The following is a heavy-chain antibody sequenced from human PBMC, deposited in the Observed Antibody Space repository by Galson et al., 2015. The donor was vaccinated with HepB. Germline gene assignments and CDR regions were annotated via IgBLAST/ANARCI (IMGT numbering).Heavy chain of an antibody. J-gene: IGHJ4*02. CDR2: ISPRDSDT. CDR1: GYSFTTHY. CDR3: CRERPDTQYFDY. D-gene: IGHD2-2*01. Sequence: SVKVSCKTSGYSFTTHYMHWVRQAPGQGLEWMGRISPRDSDTKKAQKFKGRVTVTRDTSTSTVYMQLSGLISGDTAVYYCCRERPDTQYFDYWGQGSLVTVSS. V-gene: IGHV1-46*03.